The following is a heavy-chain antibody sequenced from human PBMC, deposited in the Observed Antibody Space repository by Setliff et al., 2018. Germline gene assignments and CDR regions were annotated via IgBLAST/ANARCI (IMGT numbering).Heavy chain of an antibody. CDR2: VYYSGYT. CDR1: GGSVSSTSHY. J-gene: IGHJ1*01. CDR3: ARVDFTMIQGVLGL. Sequence: SETLSLTCAVSGGSVSSTSHYWGWIRQPPGKGMEWIGSVYYSGYTYYNPSLQSRVTISVDMSKNQFSLKLTSVTAADTAVYYCARVDFTMIQGVLGLWGQGTLVTVSS. D-gene: IGHD3-10*01. V-gene: IGHV4-39*07.